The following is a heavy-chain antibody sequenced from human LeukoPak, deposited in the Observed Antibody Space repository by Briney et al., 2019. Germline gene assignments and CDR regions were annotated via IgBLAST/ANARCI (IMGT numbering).Heavy chain of an antibody. CDR1: GYTFTSYA. CDR3: AREDDADDAFDI. Sequence: GASVKVSCKASGYTFTSYAMHWVRQAPGQRLEWMGWINAGNGNTKYSQKFQGRVTITRDTSASTAYMELSSLRSEDTAVYYCAREDDADDAFDIWGQGTMVTVSS. CDR2: INAGNGNT. J-gene: IGHJ3*02. V-gene: IGHV1-3*01. D-gene: IGHD1-1*01.